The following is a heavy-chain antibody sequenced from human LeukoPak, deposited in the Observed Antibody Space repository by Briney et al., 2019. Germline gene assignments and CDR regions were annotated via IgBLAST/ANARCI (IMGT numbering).Heavy chain of an antibody. J-gene: IGHJ6*04. CDR3: AKGGHCSSTDCHDGRMDV. D-gene: IGHD2-2*01. Sequence: GGSLRLSCAASGFTFSSYGMHWVRQAPGKGLEWVAVISYDGSNKYYADSVKGRFTISRDNSKNTLYLQMSSLRAEDTAVYYCAKGGHCSSTDCHDGRMDVGGKGTTVTVPS. V-gene: IGHV3-30*18. CDR1: GFTFSSYG. CDR2: ISYDGSNK.